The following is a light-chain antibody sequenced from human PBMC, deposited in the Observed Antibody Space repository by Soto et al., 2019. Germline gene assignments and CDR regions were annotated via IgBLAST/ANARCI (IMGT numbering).Light chain of an antibody. CDR1: QSVSSSY. J-gene: IGKJ5*01. Sequence: EIGLTQSAATLSLSTGERATLSCGASQSVSSSYLAWYQQKPGLAPRLLIYDASSRATGIPDRFSGSGSGTDFTLTISRLEPEDFAVYYCQQYGSSPITFGQGTRLEIK. CDR3: QQYGSSPIT. V-gene: IGKV3D-20*01. CDR2: DAS.